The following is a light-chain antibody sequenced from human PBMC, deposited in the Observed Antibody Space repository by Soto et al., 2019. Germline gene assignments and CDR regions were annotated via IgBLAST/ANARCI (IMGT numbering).Light chain of an antibody. CDR3: HRYNSLYT. Sequence: DIQMTQSPSTLSASVGDRVTITCRASQSISSWLAWYQQKPGKAPKLLIYKASSLESGVPSRFSGSGSGTEFTLTVSSLQPDDFATYYCHRYNSLYTFGQGTKLEIK. CDR2: KAS. V-gene: IGKV1-5*03. CDR1: QSISSW. J-gene: IGKJ2*01.